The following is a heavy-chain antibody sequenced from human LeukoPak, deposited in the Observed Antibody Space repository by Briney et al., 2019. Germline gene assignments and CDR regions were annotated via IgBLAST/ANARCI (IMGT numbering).Heavy chain of an antibody. J-gene: IGHJ4*02. CDR3: ARKGGHFDY. D-gene: IGHD2-15*01. V-gene: IGHV4-59*01. CDR2: IYYNGST. Sequence: SETLSLTCTVSGGSISYYYWSWIRQSPGKGLEWIGYIYYNGSTNYNPSLKSRVTMSVDMSKNQFSLKLSSVTAADRAIYYCARKGGHFDYWGQGTLVTVSS. CDR1: GGSISYYY.